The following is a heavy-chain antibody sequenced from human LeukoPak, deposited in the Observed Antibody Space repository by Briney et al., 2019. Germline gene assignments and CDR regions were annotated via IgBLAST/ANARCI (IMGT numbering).Heavy chain of an antibody. J-gene: IGHJ6*01. CDR2: INDDGGST. CDR3: AREERYSSSWYGNYYYYYGMDV. Sequence: PGGSLRLSCAASGFTFSSYWTHWVRHAPGKGLVWVSRINDDGGSTTYADSVRGRFTISRDKAKNTLYLQMNSPRAEDTAVYYCAREERYSSSWYGNYYYYYGMDVWGQGTTVTVSS. V-gene: IGHV3-74*01. D-gene: IGHD6-13*01. CDR1: GFTFSSYW.